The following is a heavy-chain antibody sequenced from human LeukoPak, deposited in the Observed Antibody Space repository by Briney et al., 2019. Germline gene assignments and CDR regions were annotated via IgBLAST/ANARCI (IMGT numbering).Heavy chain of an antibody. V-gene: IGHV3-23*01. CDR2: ISGTAAST. J-gene: IGHJ4*02. CDR1: GFTFSNYA. D-gene: IGHD6-19*01. CDR3: AKDRCYSSGGFLDH. Sequence: GGSLRLSCAASGFTFSNYAMSWVRQAPGKGLEWVSTISGTAASTYYADSVKGRFTISRDNSKNTLLLQVNNLRAEDTALYYCAKDRCYSSGGFLDHWGQGTLVTVSS.